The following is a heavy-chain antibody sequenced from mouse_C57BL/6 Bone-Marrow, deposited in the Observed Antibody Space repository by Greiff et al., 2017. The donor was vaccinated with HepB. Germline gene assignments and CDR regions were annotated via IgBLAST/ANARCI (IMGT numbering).Heavy chain of an antibody. J-gene: IGHJ1*03. Sequence: VQLQQSGAELVRPGASVTLSCKASGYTFTDYEMHWVKQTPVHGLEWIGAIDPETGGTAYNQKFKGKAILTADKSSSTAYMELRSLTSEDSAVYYCTRGGVITAVVAEWYFDVWGTGTTVTVSS. CDR3: TRGGVITAVVAEWYFDV. CDR1: GYTFTDYE. V-gene: IGHV1-15*01. D-gene: IGHD1-1*01. CDR2: IDPETGGT.